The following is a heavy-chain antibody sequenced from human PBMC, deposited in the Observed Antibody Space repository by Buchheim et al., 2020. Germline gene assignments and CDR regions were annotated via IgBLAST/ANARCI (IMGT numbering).Heavy chain of an antibody. D-gene: IGHD3-10*01. V-gene: IGHV3-23*01. CDR3: AKDSRYYYGSGSGYFDY. CDR2: ISATGGST. Sequence: EVQLLESGGGLVQPGGSLRLSCAASGITFSRYAMSWVRQAPGKGLEWVAAISATGGSTYYADSVRDRSTVSRDNSKNTLYLQMNSLRAEDTAVYYCAKDSRYYYGSGSGYFDYWGQGTL. CDR1: GITFSRYA. J-gene: IGHJ4*02.